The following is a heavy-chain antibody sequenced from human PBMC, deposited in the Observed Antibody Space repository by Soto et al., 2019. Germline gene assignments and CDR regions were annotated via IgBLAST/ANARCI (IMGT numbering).Heavy chain of an antibody. Sequence: QVQLVQSGAEVKKPGSSVKVSCKASGGTFSSYTISWVRQAPGQGLEWMGRIIPILGIANYAQKFQGRVTITADKSTSTAYMELSSLRSEDTAVYYCVRSQRWELRGGYWYFDLWGRGTLVTVSS. V-gene: IGHV1-69*02. D-gene: IGHD1-26*01. CDR2: IIPILGIA. CDR3: VRSQRWELRGGYWYFDL. J-gene: IGHJ2*01. CDR1: GGTFSSYT.